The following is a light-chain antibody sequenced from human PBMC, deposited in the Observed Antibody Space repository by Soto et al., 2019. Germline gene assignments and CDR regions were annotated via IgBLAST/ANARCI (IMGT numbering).Light chain of an antibody. CDR1: QNINSF. Sequence: DIQMTQSPSSLSASVGDRVTITCRASQNINSFLHWYQQKPGKAPRLLIYAAASLQSGVPSRFSGSGSGTDFTLTITSLQPEDFATYYCQQSYSDATFGQGTKLDIK. CDR2: AAA. J-gene: IGKJ2*01. V-gene: IGKV1-39*01. CDR3: QQSYSDAT.